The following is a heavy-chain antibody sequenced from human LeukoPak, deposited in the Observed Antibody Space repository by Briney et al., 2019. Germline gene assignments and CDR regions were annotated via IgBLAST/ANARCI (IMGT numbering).Heavy chain of an antibody. D-gene: IGHD6-19*01. J-gene: IGHJ4*02. CDR3: AKYGNSGWVIDN. Sequence: SETLSLTCAVYGGSFSGYYWSWVRQPPGKGLEWIGEINHSGSTNYNPSLKSRVTISVDTSKNQFSLKLSSVTAADTAVYYCAKYGNSGWVIDNWGQGTLVTVSS. CDR2: INHSGST. V-gene: IGHV4-34*01. CDR1: GGSFSGYY.